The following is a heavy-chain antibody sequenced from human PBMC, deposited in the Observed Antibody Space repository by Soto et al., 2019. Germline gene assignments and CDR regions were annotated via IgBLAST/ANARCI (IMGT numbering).Heavy chain of an antibody. CDR2: IYYSGST. V-gene: IGHV4-61*01. CDR3: VTEGEILPGH. Sequence: SETLSLTCTVSGGSVSSASYYWRWIRQPPGKGLEWIGYIYYSGSTDYNPSLKSRVTMSVDTSKNQVSLNLSPVTAAETAMYYCVTEGEILPGHWGQGTLVTVSS. CDR1: GGSVSSASYY. D-gene: IGHD1-26*01. J-gene: IGHJ4*02.